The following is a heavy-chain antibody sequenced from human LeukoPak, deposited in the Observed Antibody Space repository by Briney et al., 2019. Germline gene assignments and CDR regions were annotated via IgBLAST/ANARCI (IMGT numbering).Heavy chain of an antibody. V-gene: IGHV3-9*01. CDR1: GFTFDDYA. D-gene: IGHD2-2*01. J-gene: IGHJ3*02. Sequence: GGSLRLSCAASGFTFDDYAMHWVRQAPGKGLEWVSGISWNSGSIGYADSVKGRFAISRDNSKNTLYLQMNSLRAEDTAVYYCAKDYIVVVPATDAFDIWGQGTMVTVSS. CDR3: AKDYIVVVPATDAFDI. CDR2: ISWNSGSI.